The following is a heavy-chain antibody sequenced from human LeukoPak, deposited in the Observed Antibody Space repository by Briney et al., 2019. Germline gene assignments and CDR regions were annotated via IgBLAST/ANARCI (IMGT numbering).Heavy chain of an antibody. J-gene: IGHJ4*02. CDR1: RFTFSSYA. CDR3: ARVKTYGDYSLDY. D-gene: IGHD4-17*01. V-gene: IGHV3-23*01. CDR2: ISGSGGDT. Sequence: GGSLRLSCVASRFTFSSYAMSWVRQAPGKGLEWVSGISGSGGDTYYADSVKGRFTISRDNSKNTLYLQMNSLRGDDTAVYYCARVKTYGDYSLDYWGQGTLVTVSS.